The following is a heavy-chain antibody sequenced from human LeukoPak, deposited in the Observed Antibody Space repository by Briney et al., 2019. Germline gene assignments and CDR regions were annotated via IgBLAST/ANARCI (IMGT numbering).Heavy chain of an antibody. J-gene: IGHJ3*02. CDR1: GYTFTGYY. CDR2: INPNSGGT. Sequence: GASVKVSCKASGYTFTGYYMHWVRQAPGQGLEWMGWINPNSGGTNYAQKFQGRVTMTRDTSISTAYMELSRLRSDDTAVYYCARVGSGGWYLEGHDAFDIWGQGTMVTVSS. V-gene: IGHV1-2*02. CDR3: ARVGSGGWYLEGHDAFDI. D-gene: IGHD6-19*01.